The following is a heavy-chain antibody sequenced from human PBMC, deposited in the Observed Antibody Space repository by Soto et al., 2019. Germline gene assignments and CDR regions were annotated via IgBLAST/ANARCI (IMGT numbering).Heavy chain of an antibody. Sequence: SETLSLTCAVYGGSFSGYYWSWIRQPPGKGLEWIGEINHSGSTNYNPSLKSRVTISVDTSKNQFSLKLSSVTAADTAVYHCARNYYYYMDVWGKGTTVTVSS. J-gene: IGHJ6*03. CDR2: INHSGST. CDR3: ARNYYYYMDV. V-gene: IGHV4-34*01. CDR1: GGSFSGYY.